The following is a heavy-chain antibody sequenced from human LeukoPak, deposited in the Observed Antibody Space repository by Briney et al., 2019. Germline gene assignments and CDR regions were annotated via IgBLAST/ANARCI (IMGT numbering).Heavy chain of an antibody. CDR1: GFTFSSYD. J-gene: IGHJ4*02. CDR3: ARGSSRITMIVVATNDY. CDR2: IRYDGSNK. D-gene: IGHD3-22*01. V-gene: IGHV3-30*02. Sequence: PGGSLRLSCAASGFTFSSYDMHWVRQAPGKGLEWVAFIRYDGSNKYYADSVKGRFTISRDNSKNTLYLQMNSLRAEDTAVYYCARGSSRITMIVVATNDYWGQGTLVTVSS.